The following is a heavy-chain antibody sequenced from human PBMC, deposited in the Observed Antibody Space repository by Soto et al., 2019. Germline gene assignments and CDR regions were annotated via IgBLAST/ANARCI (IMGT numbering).Heavy chain of an antibody. CDR1: GYTFTTYG. CDR3: ARGSGDSITDWFDP. Sequence: ASVKVSCKASGYTFTTYGINWVRQAPGQGLEWMGWISAYNGNTNYAQKLQGRVTMTTDTSTSTAYMELRSLRSDDTAVYYCARGSGDSITDWFDPWGQGTLVTVSS. J-gene: IGHJ5*02. D-gene: IGHD3-10*01. CDR2: ISAYNGNT. V-gene: IGHV1-18*01.